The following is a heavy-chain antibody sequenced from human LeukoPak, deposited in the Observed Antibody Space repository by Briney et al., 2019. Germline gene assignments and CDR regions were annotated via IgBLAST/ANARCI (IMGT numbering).Heavy chain of an antibody. D-gene: IGHD3-22*01. CDR1: GFTFSSYA. V-gene: IGHV3-64*01. CDR2: ISSNGGST. CDR3: ARVCYYDSSGYCWDY. Sequence: PGGSLRLSCAASGFTFSSYAMHWVRQAPGKGLEYVSAISSNGGSTYYANSVKGRFIISRDNAKNTLYLQMGSLRTEDMAVYYCARVCYYDSSGYCWDYWGQGTLVTVSS. J-gene: IGHJ4*02.